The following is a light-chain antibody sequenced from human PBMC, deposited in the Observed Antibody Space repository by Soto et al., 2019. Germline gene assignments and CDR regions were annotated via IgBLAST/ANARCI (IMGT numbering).Light chain of an antibody. CDR3: FSYAGSSAFE. J-gene: IGLJ2*01. Sequence: QSALTQPVSVSGSPGQSITISCTGTSSDVGRYNLVSWYQQHAGKAPKLMIYEVTKRPSGVSNRFSGSKSGNTASLTISGLQAEDEADYYCFSYAGSSAFEFGGGTKVTVL. CDR2: EVT. V-gene: IGLV2-23*02. CDR1: SSDVGRYNL.